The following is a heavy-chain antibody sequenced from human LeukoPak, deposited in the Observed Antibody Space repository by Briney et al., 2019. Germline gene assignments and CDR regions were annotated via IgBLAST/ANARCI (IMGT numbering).Heavy chain of an antibody. J-gene: IGHJ3*02. CDR3: ARESGWAFDI. D-gene: IGHD1-1*01. CDR1: GFTFSDYY. CDR2: ISSSGSSK. Sequence: GGSLRLSCAVSGFTFSDYYMNWIRQAPGKGLEWISVISSSGSSKYYSDSVRGRFTISRDNAKSSLYLEMNSLRAEDTAVYYCARESGWAFDIWGQGTMVTVSS. V-gene: IGHV3-11*01.